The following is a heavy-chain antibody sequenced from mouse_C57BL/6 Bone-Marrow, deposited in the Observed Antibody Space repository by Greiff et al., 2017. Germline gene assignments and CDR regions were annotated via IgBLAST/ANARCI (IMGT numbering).Heavy chain of an antibody. CDR3: TGGYGYDWYFDV. CDR2: IRLKSDNYAT. Sequence: EVMLVESGGGLVQPGGSMKLSCVASGFTFSNYWMNWVRQSPEKGLEWVAQIRLKSDNYATHYAESVKGRFTISRDDSKSSVYLQMNNLRAEDTGIYYCTGGYGYDWYFDVWGTGTTVTVSS. J-gene: IGHJ1*03. CDR1: GFTFSNYW. V-gene: IGHV6-3*01. D-gene: IGHD2-2*01.